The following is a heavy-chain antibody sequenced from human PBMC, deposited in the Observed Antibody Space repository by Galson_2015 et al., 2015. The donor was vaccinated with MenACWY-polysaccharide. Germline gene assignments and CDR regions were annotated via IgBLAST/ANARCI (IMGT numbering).Heavy chain of an antibody. CDR3: ARGYFDSRGYSNWFDP. CDR1: GVSVSSTSYH. D-gene: IGHD3-22*01. CDR2: IYYSGST. J-gene: IGHJ5*02. Sequence: TLSLTCTVSGVSVSSTSYHWSWLRQPPGKELEWIGYIYYSGSTNYNPSLESRVTISVDTPKNQFSLKLTSVTAADTAVYYCARGYFDSRGYSNWFDPWGQGTLVTVSS. V-gene: IGHV4-61*01.